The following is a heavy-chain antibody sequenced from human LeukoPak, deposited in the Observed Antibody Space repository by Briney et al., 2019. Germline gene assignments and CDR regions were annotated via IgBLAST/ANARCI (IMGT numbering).Heavy chain of an antibody. V-gene: IGHV3-7*01. J-gene: IGHJ4*02. CDR2: INQDGSEK. D-gene: IGHD1-26*01. CDR1: GFTFSSYR. CDR3: ARGGSYYIY. Sequence: PGGSLRLSCAASGFTFSSYRMSWVRQAPGKGLEWVANINQDGSEKDYVDSVKGRFTISRDNAKNSHYLQMNSLRAEDTAVYYCARGGSYYIYWGQRTLATVSS.